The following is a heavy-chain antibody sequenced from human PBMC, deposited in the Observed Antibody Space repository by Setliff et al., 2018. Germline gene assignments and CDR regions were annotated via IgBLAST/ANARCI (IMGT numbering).Heavy chain of an antibody. V-gene: IGHV4-59*11. CDR3: ARDRSTVIRGVTSFFYYYMDV. CDR2: IFYSDTA. Sequence: SETLSLTCTVSGGSIGPHYWSWIRQAPGKGLEWIGHIFYSDTAKYNPSLESRAAISVDSSKNQFSLKLRSVTAADTAVYYCARDRSTVIRGVTSFFYYYMDVWGGGTPVTVSS. CDR1: GGSIGPHY. D-gene: IGHD3-10*01. J-gene: IGHJ6*03.